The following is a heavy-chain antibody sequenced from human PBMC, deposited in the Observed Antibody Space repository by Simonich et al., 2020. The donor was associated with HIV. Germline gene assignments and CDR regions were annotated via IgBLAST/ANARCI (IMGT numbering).Heavy chain of an antibody. D-gene: IGHD4-17*01. CDR3: ARRHPTTVTTPYFDY. Sequence: QVQLQQWGAGLLKPSETLSLTCAVYGGSFSGYYWSWIPQPPGKGLGWIGEINHSGSTNYNPSLKSRVTISVDTSKNQFSLKLSSVTAADTAVYYCARRHPTTVTTPYFDYWGQGTLVTVSS. V-gene: IGHV4-34*01. CDR1: GGSFSGYY. CDR2: INHSGST. J-gene: IGHJ4*02.